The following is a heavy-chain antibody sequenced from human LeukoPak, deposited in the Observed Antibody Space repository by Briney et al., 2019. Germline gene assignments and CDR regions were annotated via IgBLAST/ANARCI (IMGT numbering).Heavy chain of an antibody. Sequence: SETLSLTCTVSGGSISSYFWSWIRQPPGQGLEWIGYIYYSGTTNYNPSLKSRVTISVDTSENQFSLRLSSVTAADTAVYYCAREPRSPGGRGRPFDFWGQGTLVTVSS. CDR1: GGSISSYF. J-gene: IGHJ4*02. D-gene: IGHD2-15*01. CDR3: AREPRSPGGRGRPFDF. CDR2: IYYSGTT. V-gene: IGHV4-59*01.